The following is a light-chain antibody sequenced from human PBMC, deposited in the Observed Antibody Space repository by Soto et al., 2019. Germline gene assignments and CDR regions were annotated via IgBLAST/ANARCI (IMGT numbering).Light chain of an antibody. CDR3: QQYDNLPPYT. CDR2: DAS. V-gene: IGKV1-33*01. CDR1: RDISVY. Sequence: DIQMTQSPSSLSASVGDRVTITCQASRDISVYLNWYQQKPGKPPKLLVYDASNLQTGVPSRFSGSGSGTHFTFTISSLQPEDSATYYCQQYDNLPPYTFGQGTKVEL. J-gene: IGKJ2*01.